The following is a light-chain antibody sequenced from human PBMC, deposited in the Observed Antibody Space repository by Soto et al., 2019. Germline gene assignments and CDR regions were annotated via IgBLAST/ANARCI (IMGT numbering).Light chain of an antibody. CDR3: QQRSNWPG. Sequence: EIVLTQSPATLSLSPGERATLSCRASQSVSSYLAWYQQKPGQAPRLLIYDASNRATGIPARFSGSGSGTDFTLTIISLEPEDVAVYYCQQRSNWPGFGGGTKVEIK. CDR2: DAS. CDR1: QSVSSY. V-gene: IGKV3-11*01. J-gene: IGKJ4*02.